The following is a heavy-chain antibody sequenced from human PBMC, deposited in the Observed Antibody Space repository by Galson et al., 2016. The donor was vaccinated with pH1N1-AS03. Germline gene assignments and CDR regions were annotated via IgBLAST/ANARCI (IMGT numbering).Heavy chain of an antibody. V-gene: IGHV1-18*01. CDR2: IKNNNDNT. Sequence: SVKVSCKASGYTFSNYGITWVRQAPGQGLQWMGWIKNNNDNTIYGQNFQDRVTLTTDPSTNTAYMELKNLRSDDTGVYYCARAFEEYLLRDYSSVFDSWGQGTLVTVSS. CDR1: GYTFSNYG. J-gene: IGHJ4*02. CDR3: ARAFEEYLLRDYSSVFDS. D-gene: IGHD2/OR15-2a*01.